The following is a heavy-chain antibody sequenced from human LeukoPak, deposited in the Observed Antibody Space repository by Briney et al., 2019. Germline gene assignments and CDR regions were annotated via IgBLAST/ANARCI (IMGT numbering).Heavy chain of an antibody. D-gene: IGHD2-8*01. CDR1: GFTFTSYA. J-gene: IGHJ4*02. V-gene: IGHV3-23*01. Sequence: GGSLRLSRAASGFTFTSYAMSWVRQAPGKGLEWVSSVSGTGITTYYADSVKGRFTVSRDNSKDTVYLQMNSLRGEDTAVYYCAKELMGFDYWGQGSLVTVSS. CDR2: VSGTGITT. CDR3: AKELMGFDY.